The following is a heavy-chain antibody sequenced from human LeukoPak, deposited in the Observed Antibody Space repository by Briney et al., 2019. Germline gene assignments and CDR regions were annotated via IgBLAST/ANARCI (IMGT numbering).Heavy chain of an antibody. V-gene: IGHV3-74*01. CDR3: AKDQNSRLSQWFDP. D-gene: IGHD1/OR15-1a*01. J-gene: IGHJ5*02. CDR1: GFSLSGYW. Sequence: QPGGSLRLSCVASGFSLSGYWMYWVRQAPGKGLMYISRNNGDGSTTNYADVVKGRFTMSRDNVKNTLYLQMNSLRAEDTAVYYCAKDQNSRLSQWFDPWGQGTLVTVSS. CDR2: NNGDGSTT.